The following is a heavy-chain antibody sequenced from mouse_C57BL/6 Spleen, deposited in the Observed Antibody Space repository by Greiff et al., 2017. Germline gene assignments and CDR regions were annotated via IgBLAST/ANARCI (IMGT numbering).Heavy chain of an antibody. V-gene: IGHV5-17*01. J-gene: IGHJ1*03. CDR2: ISSGSSTI. Sequence: EVQLVESGGGLVKPGGSLKLSCAASGFTFSDYGMHWVRQAPEKGLEWVAYISSGSSTIYYADTVKGRFTISRDNAKNTLFLQMTSLRSEDTAMYYCAQTAQATGYFDVWGTGTTVTVSS. CDR3: AQTAQATGYFDV. D-gene: IGHD3-2*02. CDR1: GFTFSDYG.